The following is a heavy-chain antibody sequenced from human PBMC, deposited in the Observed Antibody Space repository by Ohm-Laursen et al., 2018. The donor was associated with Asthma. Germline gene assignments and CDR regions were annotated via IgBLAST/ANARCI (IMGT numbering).Heavy chain of an antibody. CDR2: INHSGST. J-gene: IGHJ6*02. V-gene: IGHV4-34*01. CDR3: ARDRVIREYSGYDLYYYYGMDV. Sequence: TLSLTCVVYGGSFSGYYWNWIRQPPGKGLEWIGEINHSGSTNYNPSLKSRVTISVDTSKNQFSLKLSSVTAADTAVYYCARDRVIREYSGYDLYYYYGMDVWGQGTTATVSS. CDR1: GGSFSGYY. D-gene: IGHD5-12*01.